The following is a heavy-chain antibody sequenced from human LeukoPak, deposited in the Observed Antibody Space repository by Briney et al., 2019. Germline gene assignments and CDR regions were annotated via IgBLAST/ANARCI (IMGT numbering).Heavy chain of an antibody. CDR1: GFTFSSYW. Sequence: GGSLRLSCVACGFTFSSYWMHWVRQAPGKGLVWVSRINSDGSYTIYADSVKGRFTISRDNAKNTVYLQMNSLRAEDTAVYYCATDLPPRSGHTDYWGQGTLVIVSS. V-gene: IGHV3-74*01. CDR2: INSDGSYT. CDR3: ATDLPPRSGHTDY. J-gene: IGHJ4*02. D-gene: IGHD2-15*01.